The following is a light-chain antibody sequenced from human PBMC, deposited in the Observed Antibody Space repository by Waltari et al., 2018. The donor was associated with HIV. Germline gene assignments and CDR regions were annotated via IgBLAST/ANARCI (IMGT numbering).Light chain of an antibody. J-gene: IGLJ3*02. CDR2: EVT. V-gene: IGLV2-14*01. CDR3: SSYTATTAIL. Sequence: QSVLTQPASVSGSPGQSITISCPGTNSDLGDYNYVSWYQQHPGKAPKLLIYEVTHRPSGISSRFSGFKSGNTASMTISGLQAEDEADYYCSSYTATTAILFGGGTKVTVL. CDR1: NSDLGDYNY.